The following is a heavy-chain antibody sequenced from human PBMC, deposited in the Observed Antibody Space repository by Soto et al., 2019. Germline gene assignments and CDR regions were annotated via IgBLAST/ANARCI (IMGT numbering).Heavy chain of an antibody. J-gene: IGHJ4*02. Sequence: ASVKVSCKASGYTFTSYGISWVRQAPGQGLEWMGWISAYNGKGRVTMTRDTSTSTVYMELSSLRSEDTAVYYCARSHGAYLLDYWGQGTLVTVSS. CDR3: ARSHGAYLLDY. CDR1: GYTFTSYG. V-gene: IGHV1-18*01. CDR2: ISAYNG.